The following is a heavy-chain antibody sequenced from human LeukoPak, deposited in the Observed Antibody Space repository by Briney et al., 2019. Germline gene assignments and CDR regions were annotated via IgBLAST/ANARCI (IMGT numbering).Heavy chain of an antibody. CDR3: ARVHRYYDSSGYYSTLAWFDP. CDR1: GYTFTSYG. J-gene: IGHJ5*02. D-gene: IGHD3-22*01. V-gene: IGHV1-18*01. CDR2: ISAYNGNT. Sequence: ASVKVSCKASGYTFTSYGISWVRQAPGQGLEWMGWISAYNGNTNYAQKLQGRVTMTTDTSTSTAYMELRSLRSDDTAVYYCARVHRYYDSSGYYSTLAWFDPWGQGTLVTVSS.